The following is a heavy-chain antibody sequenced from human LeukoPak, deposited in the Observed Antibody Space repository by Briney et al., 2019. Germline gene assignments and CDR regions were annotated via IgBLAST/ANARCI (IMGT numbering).Heavy chain of an antibody. V-gene: IGHV1-18*04. Sequence: ASVKVSCKVSGYTFTTYGISWVRQAPGQGLEWMGWISTYNGNTNYAQMLQGRVTMTTDASTNTAYMELRSLRSDDTAVYYCARAWEQWPSTTAYFDYWGQGTLVTVSS. CDR1: GYTFTTYG. J-gene: IGHJ4*02. D-gene: IGHD6-19*01. CDR2: ISTYNGNT. CDR3: ARAWEQWPSTTAYFDY.